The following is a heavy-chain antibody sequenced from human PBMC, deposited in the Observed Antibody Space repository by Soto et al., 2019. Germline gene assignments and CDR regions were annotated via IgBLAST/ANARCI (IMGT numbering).Heavy chain of an antibody. Sequence: SETLSLTCTVSGRSISSYYWNWIRRPPGKGLEWIGDIYYSGSTYYNPSLKTRVTISVDTSKNQFSLKLSSVTAADTAVYYCARRRIAAAFYYYYYGMDVWGQGTTVTVSS. V-gene: IGHV4-59*04. CDR3: ARRRIAAAFYYYYYGMDV. D-gene: IGHD6-13*01. CDR2: IYYSGST. J-gene: IGHJ6*02. CDR1: GRSISSYY.